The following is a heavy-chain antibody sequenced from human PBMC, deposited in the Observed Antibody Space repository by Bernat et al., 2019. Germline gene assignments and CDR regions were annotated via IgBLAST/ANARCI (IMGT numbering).Heavy chain of an antibody. V-gene: IGHV4-39*01. CDR3: ASPSTEYSGSWFIVS. D-gene: IGHD6-13*01. Sequence: QLQLQESGPGLVKPSETLSLTCTVSGGSISSSSYYWGWIRQPPGKGLEWIGSVYYSGSTYYNPSLKSRVTISVDTSKNQFSLKLSSLTAADTAVYYCASPSTEYSGSWFIVSWGQGTLVTVSS. CDR1: GGSISSSSYY. J-gene: IGHJ4*02. CDR2: VYYSGST.